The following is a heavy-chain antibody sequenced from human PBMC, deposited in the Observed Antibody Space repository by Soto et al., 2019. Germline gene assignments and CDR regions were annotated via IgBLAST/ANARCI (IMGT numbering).Heavy chain of an antibody. CDR3: ARDGIWGYYDSSGDAFDI. V-gene: IGHV1-3*01. D-gene: IGHD3-22*01. CDR1: GYTFTSYA. Sequence: ASVKVSCKASGYTFTSYAMHWVRQAPGQRLEWMGWINAGNGNTKYSQKFQGRVTITRDTSASTAYMELSSLRSEDTAVYYCARDGIWGYYDSSGDAFDIWGQGTMVTVSS. J-gene: IGHJ3*02. CDR2: INAGNGNT.